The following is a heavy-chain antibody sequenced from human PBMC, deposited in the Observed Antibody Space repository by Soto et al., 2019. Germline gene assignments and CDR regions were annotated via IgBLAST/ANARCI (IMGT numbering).Heavy chain of an antibody. V-gene: IGHV4-61*01. CDR2: IYYSGST. Sequence: PSETLSLTCTVSGGSVSSGSYYWSWIRQPPGKGLEWIGYIYYSGSTDYNPSLKSRVTISVDTSKNQFSLKLSSVTAADTAVYYCARYDSSGYVGINWGQGTLVTVSS. J-gene: IGHJ4*02. CDR1: GGSVSSGSYY. CDR3: ARYDSSGYVGIN. D-gene: IGHD3-22*01.